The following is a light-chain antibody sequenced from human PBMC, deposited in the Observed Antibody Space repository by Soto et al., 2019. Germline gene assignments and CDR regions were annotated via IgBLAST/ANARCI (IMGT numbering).Light chain of an antibody. CDR3: QQYLSLPIT. J-gene: IGKJ5*01. Sequence: EIVLTQSPGTLSLSPEERATLSCRASQSVSSSYLAWYQQKPGQAPRLLIYGASSRATGIPDRFSGSGSGTDFTLTISRVEPEDFAVYYCQQYLSLPITFGQGTRLEIK. V-gene: IGKV3-20*01. CDR2: GAS. CDR1: QSVSSSY.